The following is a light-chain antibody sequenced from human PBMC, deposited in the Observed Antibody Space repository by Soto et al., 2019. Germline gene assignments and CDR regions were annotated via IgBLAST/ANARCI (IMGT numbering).Light chain of an antibody. V-gene: IGLV2-14*03. Sequence: QSVLTQPASVSGSPGQSITISCTGTSSDVGGYDHVSWYQQHPGKAPKLMIHDVSNRPSGVSNRFSGSKSGNTASLTISGLQAEDEGDYYCSSFTRINTYVFGTGTKVTVL. CDR2: DVS. CDR3: SSFTRINTYV. J-gene: IGLJ1*01. CDR1: SSDVGGYDH.